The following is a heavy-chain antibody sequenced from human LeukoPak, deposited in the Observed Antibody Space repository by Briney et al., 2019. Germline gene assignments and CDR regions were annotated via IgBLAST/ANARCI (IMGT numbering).Heavy chain of an antibody. J-gene: IGHJ4*02. V-gene: IGHV3-74*01. CDR1: GFTFSSYW. CDR3: AKGLSGYASSLGY. Sequence: GGSLRLSCAASGFTFSSYWMHWVRQAPGKGLVWVSRINSDGSSTSYADSVRGRFSISRDNAKNTLYLQMNSLRAEDTAVYYCAKGLSGYASSLGYWGQGTLVTVSA. D-gene: IGHD6-6*01. CDR2: INSDGSST.